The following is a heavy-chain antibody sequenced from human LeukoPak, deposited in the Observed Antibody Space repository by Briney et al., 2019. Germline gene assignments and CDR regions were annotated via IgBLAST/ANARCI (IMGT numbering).Heavy chain of an antibody. Sequence: SETLSLTCGVSGGSISSFNWWSWVRQPPGKGLEWIGEIYHSGSTNNNPSLKSRVTISMDKSKNQISLKLSSVIAADTAVYYCARGGRQQPFDYWGQGTLVTVSS. V-gene: IGHV4-4*02. CDR3: ARGGRQQPFDY. CDR2: IYHSGST. J-gene: IGHJ4*02. D-gene: IGHD6-13*01. CDR1: GGSISSFNW.